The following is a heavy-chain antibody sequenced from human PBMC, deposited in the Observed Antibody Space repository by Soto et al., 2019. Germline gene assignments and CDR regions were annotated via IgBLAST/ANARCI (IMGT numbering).Heavy chain of an antibody. D-gene: IGHD1-20*01. V-gene: IGHV2-70*13. CDR3: ARSIRGPRRFNGMDV. Sequence: SGPTLVNPTETLTLTCTFSGFSLASPGMCVSWIRQSPGEALEWLALIERDDDDKYYSTSLKTRLTISKDTRKNQVVLTMANMEPVDTATYYCARSIRGPRRFNGMDVWGQGTTVTVSS. CDR2: IERDDDDK. CDR1: GFSLASPGMC. J-gene: IGHJ6*02.